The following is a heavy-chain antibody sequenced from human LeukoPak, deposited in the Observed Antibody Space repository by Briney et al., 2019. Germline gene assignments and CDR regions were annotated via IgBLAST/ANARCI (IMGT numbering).Heavy chain of an antibody. D-gene: IGHD6-13*01. CDR1: ASISSGDYY. J-gene: IGHJ4*02. CDR3: AKISGYSTSWTPDY. CDR2: VSASGYT. V-gene: IGHV4-61*02. Sequence: SETLSLTCTVSASISSGDYYWNWIRQPAGKGLEWIGRVSASGYTNYNPSLRSRITISVDTSKNQFSLELTSVTAADTAVYYCAKISGYSTSWTPDYWGQGTLVTVSS.